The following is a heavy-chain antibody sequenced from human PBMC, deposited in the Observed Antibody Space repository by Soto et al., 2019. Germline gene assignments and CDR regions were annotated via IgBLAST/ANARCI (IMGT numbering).Heavy chain of an antibody. V-gene: IGHV1-18*04. D-gene: IGHD5-12*01. CDR1: GYTFTSSG. CDR3: ARDQGGYGIFDD. CDR2: ISGHNDGT. J-gene: IGHJ4*02. Sequence: QVQLVQSGPEVKKPEASVKVSCKTSGYTFTSSGISWVRQAPGQGPGWMGWISGHNDGTNFARNFQDRVTLTIDSSTTTAYMEVRSLSFADTAIYYCARDQGGYGIFDDWGQGTLVTVSS.